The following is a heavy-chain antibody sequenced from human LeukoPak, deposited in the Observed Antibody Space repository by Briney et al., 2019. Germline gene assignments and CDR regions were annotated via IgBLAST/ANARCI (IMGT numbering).Heavy chain of an antibody. CDR2: IKQDGSEK. J-gene: IGHJ4*02. D-gene: IGHD6-19*01. CDR3: ARHQEQRLAPFDH. V-gene: IGHV3-7*04. Sequence: PRGCLRLSCAASGFTFSSYWMSWVRQAPGKGLEWVANIKQDGSEKHSVDSVKGRFTISRDNAKNALYLQMNSLRGEDTAVYYCARHQEQRLAPFDHWGQGTLVTVSS. CDR1: GFTFSSYW.